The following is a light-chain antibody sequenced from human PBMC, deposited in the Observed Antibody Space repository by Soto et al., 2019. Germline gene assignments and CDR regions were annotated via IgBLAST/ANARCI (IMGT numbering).Light chain of an antibody. CDR1: SSDVGSYNL. CDR2: EGS. V-gene: IGLV2-23*01. Sequence: QAVVTQPASVSGSPGQSITISCTGTSSDVGSYNLVSWYQHHPGKAPKLMIYEGSKRPSGVSNRFSGSKSGNTASLTISGLQAEDEADYYCCSYAGSTTVVFGGGTKLTVL. J-gene: IGLJ2*01. CDR3: CSYAGSTTVV.